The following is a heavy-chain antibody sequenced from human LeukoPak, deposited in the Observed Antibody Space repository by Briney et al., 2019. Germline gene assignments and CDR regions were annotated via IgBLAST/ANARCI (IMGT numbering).Heavy chain of an antibody. Sequence: SETLSLTCTVSGGSISSYYWSWIRQPPGKGLEWIGYIYYSGRTNYNPSLKSRVTISADTSKNQFSLKLSSVTAADTAVYYCARVRRCSSTSCFRSQSQDPVVGWFDPWGQGTLVTVSS. J-gene: IGHJ5*02. CDR2: IYYSGRT. D-gene: IGHD2-2*01. CDR3: ARVRRCSSTSCFRSQSQDPVVGWFDP. CDR1: GGSISSYY. V-gene: IGHV4-59*01.